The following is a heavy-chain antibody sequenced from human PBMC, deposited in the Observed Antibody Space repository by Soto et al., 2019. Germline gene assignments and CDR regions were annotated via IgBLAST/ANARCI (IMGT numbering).Heavy chain of an antibody. Sequence: GGSLRLSCAASGFTFSTYAMSWVRQAPGKGLEWVSAISGSGATTYYADSVKGRFTISRDNSINRLYLQMNSLRPEDTAVYYCAHPRGYGVLDAYDIWGQGAMVTVS. CDR2: ISGSGATT. D-gene: IGHD4-17*01. CDR1: GFTFSTYA. J-gene: IGHJ3*02. V-gene: IGHV3-23*01. CDR3: AHPRGYGVLDAYDI.